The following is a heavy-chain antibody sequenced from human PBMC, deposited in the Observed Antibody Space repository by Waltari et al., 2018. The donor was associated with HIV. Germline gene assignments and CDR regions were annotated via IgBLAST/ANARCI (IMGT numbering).Heavy chain of an antibody. Sequence: QVQMVVSGGGVVQPGGSLRLSCAASGFTFSTYGFHWVSQAPGKGRGWLAIIWSHGTNTYYADSVKARFIISRDNSKKPLYLQMNSLRAEDTAMYYWAKDAGGSNSPFDYWGQGTLVTVSS. V-gene: IGHV3-33*06. CDR1: GFTFSTYG. CDR3: AKDAGGSNSPFDY. CDR2: IWSHGTNT. D-gene: IGHD1-26*01. J-gene: IGHJ4*02.